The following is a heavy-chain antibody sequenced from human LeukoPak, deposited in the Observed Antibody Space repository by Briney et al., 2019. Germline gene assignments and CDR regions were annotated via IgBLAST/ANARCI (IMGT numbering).Heavy chain of an antibody. CDR1: GFTFSSYS. Sequence: GGSLRLSCEASGFTFSSYSMNWVRQAPGKGRGWVSFISGSSSIIHYADSVKGRFTVSRDNAKNSLYLQMNSLRAEDTAVYYCARSGTTYYYDSGSRIWGQGTMVTVSS. D-gene: IGHD3-22*01. CDR2: ISGSSSII. V-gene: IGHV3-48*04. CDR3: ARSGTTYYYDSGSRI. J-gene: IGHJ3*02.